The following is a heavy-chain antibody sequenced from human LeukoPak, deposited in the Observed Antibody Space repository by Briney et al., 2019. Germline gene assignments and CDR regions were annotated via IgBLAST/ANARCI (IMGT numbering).Heavy chain of an antibody. CDR1: GGSISSFY. D-gene: IGHD2-2*01. CDR3: ARAPYCSSTSCYYFDY. V-gene: IGHV4-4*09. Sequence: PSETLSLTCNVSGGSISSFYLSWIRQPPGKGLEWIGYIYTSGTTKYNPSLKSRLTMSVDTSNSQFLLKLSSVTAADTAVYYCARAPYCSSTSCYYFDYWGQGTLVTVSS. CDR2: IYTSGTT. J-gene: IGHJ4*02.